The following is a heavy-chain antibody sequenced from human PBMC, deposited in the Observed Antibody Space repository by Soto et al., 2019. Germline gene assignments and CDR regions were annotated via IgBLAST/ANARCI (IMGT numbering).Heavy chain of an antibody. D-gene: IGHD5-12*01. Sequence: SVTVSCTAPVGTLGSYAISWVRRATGQGLEWMGGIIPIFGTANYAQKFQGRVTITADESTSTAYMELSSLRSEDTAVYYCASSVAKYYYYGMDVWGQGTTVTVSS. J-gene: IGHJ6*02. CDR1: VGTLGSYA. CDR2: IIPIFGTA. V-gene: IGHV1-69*13. CDR3: ASSVAKYYYYGMDV.